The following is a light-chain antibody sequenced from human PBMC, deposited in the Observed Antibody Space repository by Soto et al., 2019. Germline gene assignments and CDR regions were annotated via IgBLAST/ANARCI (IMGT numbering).Light chain of an antibody. V-gene: IGKV3D-20*01. CDR3: QQYGSSHFT. Sequence: EIVLTQSPATLSLSPGERATLSCGASQSVSSSYLAWYQQKPGLAPRLLIYDASSRATGIPDRFSGSGSGTDFTLTISRREPEDFAVYYCQQYGSSHFTFGPGTKVDIK. CDR1: QSVSSSY. J-gene: IGKJ3*01. CDR2: DAS.